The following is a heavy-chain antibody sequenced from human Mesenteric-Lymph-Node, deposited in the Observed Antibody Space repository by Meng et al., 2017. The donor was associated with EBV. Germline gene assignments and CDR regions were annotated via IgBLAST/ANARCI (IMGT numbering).Heavy chain of an antibody. CDR1: GGSFSAYY. D-gene: IGHD4-11*01. V-gene: IGHV4-34*01. CDR2: INDSGST. Sequence: VRRQQWAEGLLKPSGTLSLTCAVYGGSFSAYYWSWIRQPPGKGLEWIGEINDSGSTNYNPSLKSRVTISLDTSNKHFSLKLSSVTAADAAVYYCARSYSNFQFFDSWGQGTLVTVSS. J-gene: IGHJ4*02. CDR3: ARSYSNFQFFDS.